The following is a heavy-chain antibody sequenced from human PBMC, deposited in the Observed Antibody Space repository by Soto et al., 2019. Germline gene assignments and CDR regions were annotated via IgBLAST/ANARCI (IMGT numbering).Heavy chain of an antibody. D-gene: IGHD2-2*01. CDR2: IYYSGGT. Sequence: SETLSLTCTVSGGSISSYYWSWIRQPPGKGLEWVGYIYYSGGTNYNPSLKSRVSISVDTSKSQFSLKLRSVTAADTAVYYCARVRDCSSTTCYWVDYWGQGTLVTVSS. CDR3: ARVRDCSSTTCYWVDY. CDR1: GGSISSYY. J-gene: IGHJ4*02. V-gene: IGHV4-59*08.